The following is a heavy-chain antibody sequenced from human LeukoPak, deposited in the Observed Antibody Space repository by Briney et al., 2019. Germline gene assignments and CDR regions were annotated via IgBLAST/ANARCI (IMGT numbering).Heavy chain of an antibody. Sequence: SETLSLTCTVSGASISSYYWSWIRQPPGKGLEWIGYIYYSGSTNYNPSLKSRATTSIDMSKNQFSLKLTSMTAADTAVYYCAGYGSGSYYKAFDFWGQGILVTVSS. CDR3: AGYGSGSYYKAFDF. CDR2: IYYSGST. J-gene: IGHJ4*02. CDR1: GASISSYY. D-gene: IGHD3-10*01. V-gene: IGHV4-59*01.